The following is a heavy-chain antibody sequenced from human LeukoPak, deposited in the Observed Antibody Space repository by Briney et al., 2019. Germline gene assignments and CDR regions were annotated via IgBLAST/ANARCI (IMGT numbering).Heavy chain of an antibody. V-gene: IGHV3-7*03. CDR2: INQDGSAK. CDR1: EFTFSAFW. CDR3: AKDIVGATHRRDY. D-gene: IGHD1-26*01. Sequence: GGSLRLSCAASEFTFSAFWMSWVRQAPGKGLEWVANINQDGSAKHYVDSVKGRFTVSRDNAENSLYLQTNSLRAEDTAVYYCAKDIVGATHRRDYWGQGTLVTVSS. J-gene: IGHJ4*02.